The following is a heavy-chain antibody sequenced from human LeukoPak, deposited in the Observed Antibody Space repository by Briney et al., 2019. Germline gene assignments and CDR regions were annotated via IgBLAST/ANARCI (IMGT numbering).Heavy chain of an antibody. V-gene: IGHV3-21*01. J-gene: IGHJ3*02. D-gene: IGHD6-6*01. CDR2: ISSSSSYI. Sequence: GGSLRLSCAASGFTFSSYWMSWVRQAPGKGLEWVSSISSSSSYIYYADSVKGRFTISRDNAKNSLYLQMNSLRAEDTAVYYCAREESEARNSIATRDDAFDIWGQGTMVTVSS. CDR1: GFTFSSYW. CDR3: AREESEARNSIATRDDAFDI.